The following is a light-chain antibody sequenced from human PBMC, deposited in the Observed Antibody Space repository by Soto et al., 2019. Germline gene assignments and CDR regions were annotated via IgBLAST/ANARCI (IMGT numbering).Light chain of an antibody. V-gene: IGLV2-14*01. CDR3: SSDTSSKV. CDR1: SSDVGGYNY. CDR2: EVS. Sequence: QSALTQPASVSGSPGQSITISCTGTSSDVGGYNYVSWYQQHPGKAPKLMIYEVSNRPSGVSNRFSGSKSGNTASLTISGLQAEDEADYYCSSDTSSKVFGTGTKVTVL. J-gene: IGLJ1*01.